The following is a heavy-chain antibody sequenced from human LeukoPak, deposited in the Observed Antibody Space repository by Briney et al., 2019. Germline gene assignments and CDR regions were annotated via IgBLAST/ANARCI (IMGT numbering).Heavy chain of an antibody. J-gene: IGHJ4*02. V-gene: IGHV3-9*01. D-gene: IGHD3-10*01. CDR3: TRFGELPFDY. CDR2: ISWNSGSI. CDR1: GFTFSSYA. Sequence: GGSLRLSCAASGFTFSSYAMSWVRQAPGKGLEWVSGISWNSGSIGYADSVKGRFTISRDNAKNSLYLQMNSLRAEDTALYYCTRFGELPFDYWGQGTLVTVSS.